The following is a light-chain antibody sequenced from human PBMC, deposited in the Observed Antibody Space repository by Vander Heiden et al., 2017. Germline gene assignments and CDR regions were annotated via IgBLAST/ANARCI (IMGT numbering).Light chain of an antibody. V-gene: IGLV2-14*01. CDR2: DVS. CDR1: SSDVGGYNY. CDR3: SSYTSSSTPWV. Sequence: QSALTQPASVSGSPGQSITISCTGTSSDVGGYNYVSWHQQHRGKAPKLMIYDVSNRPSGVSNRFSGSKSGNTASLTISGLQAEDDADYYCSSYTSSSTPWVFGTGTKVTVL. J-gene: IGLJ1*01.